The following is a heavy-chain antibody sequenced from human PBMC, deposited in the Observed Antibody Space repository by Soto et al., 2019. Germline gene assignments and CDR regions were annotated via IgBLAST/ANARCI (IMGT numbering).Heavy chain of an antibody. Sequence: QVQLQESGPGLVKPSQTLSLTCTVSGGSISSGGYYWSWIRQHPGKGLEWIGYIYYSGSTYYNPSLKSRVTISVDTSKNQFSLKLSSVTAADTAVYYCASSDTYYYDSSGYYPLYFDYWGQGTLVTVPS. CDR2: IYYSGST. CDR3: ASSDTYYYDSSGYYPLYFDY. D-gene: IGHD3-22*01. J-gene: IGHJ4*02. V-gene: IGHV4-31*03. CDR1: GGSISSGGYY.